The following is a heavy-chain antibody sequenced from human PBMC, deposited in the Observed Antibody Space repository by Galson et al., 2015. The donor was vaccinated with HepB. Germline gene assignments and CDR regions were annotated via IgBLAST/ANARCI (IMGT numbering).Heavy chain of an antibody. J-gene: IGHJ6*02. V-gene: IGHV5-10-1*01. CDR3: ARQAMSYGWEENGMDV. CDR1: GYSFTSYW. Sequence: QSGAEVKKPGESLRISCKGSGYSFTSYWISWVRQMPGKGLEWMGRIDPSDSYTNYSPSFQGHVTISADKSISTAYLQWSSLKASDTAMYYCARQAMSYGWEENGMDVWGQGTTVTVSS. CDR2: IDPSDSYT. D-gene: IGHD5-18*01.